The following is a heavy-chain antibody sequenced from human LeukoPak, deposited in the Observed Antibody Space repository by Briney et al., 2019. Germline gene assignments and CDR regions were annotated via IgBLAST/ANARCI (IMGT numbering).Heavy chain of an antibody. D-gene: IGHD6-19*01. J-gene: IGHJ4*02. CDR2: IYYSGTT. Sequence: SETLSLTCTVSGGSISSYFWSWIRQPPGKGLEWIGYIYYSGTTNYNPSLKSRVTISVDASKNQFSLKLSSVTAADTAIYYCARDGRAGSLFAYWGQGTLVTVSS. CDR1: GGSISSYF. CDR3: ARDGRAGSLFAY. V-gene: IGHV4-59*01.